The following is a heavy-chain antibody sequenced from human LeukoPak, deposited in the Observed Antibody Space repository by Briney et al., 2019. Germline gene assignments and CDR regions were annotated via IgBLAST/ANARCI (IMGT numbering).Heavy chain of an antibody. CDR3: AKGSDPFRWFGEFNVKLPRPIRHYYFDS. D-gene: IGHD3-10*01. Sequence: GASVKVSCKASGYTFTGYYMHWVRQAPGQGLEWMGWINPNSGGTNYAQKFQGRVTMTRDTSISTVYMELSRLRSDDTAVYYCAKGSDPFRWFGEFNVKLPRPIRHYYFDSWGQGTLVTVSS. V-gene: IGHV1-2*02. CDR1: GYTFTGYY. J-gene: IGHJ4*02. CDR2: INPNSGGT.